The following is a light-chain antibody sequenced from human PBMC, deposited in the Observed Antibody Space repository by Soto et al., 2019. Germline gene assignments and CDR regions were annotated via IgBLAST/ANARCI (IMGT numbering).Light chain of an antibody. V-gene: IGKV1-27*01. J-gene: IGKJ1*01. CDR3: QKYNSAPWT. CDR2: AAS. CDR1: QGISNY. Sequence: DIQMTQSPSSLSASVGDRVTSTCRASQGISNYLAWYQQKPGTVPKRLISAASTLQTGVPSQFSGGGSGTDFTLTISSLPPEDVATYYCQKYNSAPWTFGQGTRWISN.